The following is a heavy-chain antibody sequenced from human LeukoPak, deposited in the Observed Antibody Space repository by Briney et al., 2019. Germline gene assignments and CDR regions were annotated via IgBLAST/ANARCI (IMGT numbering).Heavy chain of an antibody. D-gene: IGHD5-18*01. Sequence: SETLSLTCTVYGGSISSSSYYWGWIRQPPGKGLEWIGSIYYSGSTYYNPSLKSRVTISVDTSKNQFSLKLSSVTAAVTAVYYCARTYSYGQHFQHWGLGTLVTVSS. V-gene: IGHV4-39*01. CDR1: GGSISSSSYY. CDR3: ARTYSYGQHFQH. CDR2: IYYSGST. J-gene: IGHJ1*01.